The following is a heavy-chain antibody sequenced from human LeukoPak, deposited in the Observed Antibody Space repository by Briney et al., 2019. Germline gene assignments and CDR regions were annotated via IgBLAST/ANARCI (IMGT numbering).Heavy chain of an antibody. CDR1: GFTFDGYG. CDR2: VNWSSGNI. Sequence: GGSLRLSCATSGFTFDGYGMHWVRQAPGKGLEWVAGVNWSSGNIAYAVSVKGRFTISRDNAKSSLHLQMNSLSGDDMALYYCARGRSGTFYDSFDYWGQGTLVTVSS. D-gene: IGHD1-26*01. J-gene: IGHJ4*02. CDR3: ARGRSGTFYDSFDY. V-gene: IGHV3-9*03.